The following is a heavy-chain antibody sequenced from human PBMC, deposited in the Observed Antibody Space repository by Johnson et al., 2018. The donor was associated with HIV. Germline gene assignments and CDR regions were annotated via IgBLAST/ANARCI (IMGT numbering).Heavy chain of an antibody. Sequence: QVQLVESGGGVVQPGRSLRLSCAASGFTFSSYAMHWVRQAPGKGLEWVASISYDGTNKYYVDSVQGRFTISRDTSKNTLYLQMNSLRAEDTALYYCAKTNDSSGYYGGLDAFDIWGQGTMVTVSS. CDR1: GFTFSSYA. V-gene: IGHV3-30-3*01. CDR3: AKTNDSSGYYGGLDAFDI. D-gene: IGHD3-22*01. J-gene: IGHJ3*02. CDR2: ISYDGTNK.